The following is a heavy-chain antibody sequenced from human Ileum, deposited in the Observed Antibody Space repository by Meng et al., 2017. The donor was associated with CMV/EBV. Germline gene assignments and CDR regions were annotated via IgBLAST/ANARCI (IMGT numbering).Heavy chain of an antibody. CDR2: ISYDGSNK. D-gene: IGHD3-16*01. Sequence: GESLKISCAASGFTFSSYRMHWVRQAPGKGLEWVAVISYDGSNKYYADSVKGRFTISRDNSKNTLYLQMNSLRAEDTAVYYCARDLGATEDCFDSWGQGKLVNGAS. CDR1: GFTFSSYR. V-gene: IGHV3-30-3*01. CDR3: ARDLGATEDCFDS. J-gene: IGHJ4*02.